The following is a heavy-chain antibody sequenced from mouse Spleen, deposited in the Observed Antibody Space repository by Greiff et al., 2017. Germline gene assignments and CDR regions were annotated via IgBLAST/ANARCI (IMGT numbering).Heavy chain of an antibody. J-gene: IGHJ1*03. D-gene: IGHD1-1*01. CDR1: GYTFTSYW. CDR2: IYPGSGST. Sequence: QVQLQQPGAELVKPGASVKMSCKASGYTFTSYWITWVKQRPGQGLEWIGDIYPGSGSTNYNEKFKSKATLTVDTSSSTAYMQLSSLTSEDSAVYYCARDYYGSGKFDVWGTGTTGTVSS. V-gene: IGHV1-55*01. CDR3: ARDYYGSGKFDV.